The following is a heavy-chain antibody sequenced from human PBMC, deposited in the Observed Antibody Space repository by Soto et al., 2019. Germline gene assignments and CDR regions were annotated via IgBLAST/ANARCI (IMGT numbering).Heavy chain of an antibody. J-gene: IGHJ5*02. V-gene: IGHV4-34*01. D-gene: IGHD3-16*01. CDR1: GGSFSGYY. Sequence: SETLSLTCAVYGGSFSGYYWSWIRQPPGKGLEWIGEINHSGSTNYNPSLKSRVTISVDTSKNQFSLKLSSVTAADTAVYYCARGFIRTGQEIQRENWFDPWGQGTLVTVSS. CDR3: ARGFIRTGQEIQRENWFDP. CDR2: INHSGST.